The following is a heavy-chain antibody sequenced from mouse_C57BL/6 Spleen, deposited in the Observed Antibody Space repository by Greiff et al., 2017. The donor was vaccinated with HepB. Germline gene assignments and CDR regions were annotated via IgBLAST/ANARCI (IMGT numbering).Heavy chain of an antibody. CDR1: GYTFTSYG. V-gene: IGHV1-81*01. J-gene: IGHJ4*01. Sequence: VQLQQSGAELARPGASVKLSCKASGYTFTSYGISWVKQRTGQGLEWIGEIYPRSGNTYYNEKFKGKATLTADKSSSTAYMELRSLTSEDSAVYFCAPGSSDAMDYWGQGTSVTVSS. CDR2: IYPRSGNT. D-gene: IGHD1-1*01. CDR3: APGSSDAMDY.